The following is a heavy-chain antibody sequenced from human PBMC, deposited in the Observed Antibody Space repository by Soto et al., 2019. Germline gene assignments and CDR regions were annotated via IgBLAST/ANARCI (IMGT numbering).Heavy chain of an antibody. D-gene: IGHD6-13*01. CDR2: IHYSGST. CDR1: GGSINNYY. Sequence: PSETLSLTCTVSGGSINNYYWGWIRQPPGKGLEWIGYIHYSGSTKYNPSLKSRVTILVDTSKNQFSLNLNSVTAADTAVYFCAREIGAAGIWGQGTLVTVSS. CDR3: AREIGAAGI. V-gene: IGHV4-59*01. J-gene: IGHJ4*02.